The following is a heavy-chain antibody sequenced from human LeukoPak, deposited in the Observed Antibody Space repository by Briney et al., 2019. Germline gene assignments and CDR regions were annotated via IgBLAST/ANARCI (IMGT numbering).Heavy chain of an antibody. CDR1: GYSFTSYW. V-gene: IGHV5-51*01. J-gene: IGHJ3*02. CDR2: IYPGDSDT. D-gene: IGHD5-18*01. Sequence: GESLMISCKGSGYSFTSYWIGWVRQMPGKGLEWMGIIYPGDSDTRYSPSFQGQVTISADKSISIAYLQWSSLKASDTAMYYCARRQALVDTAQGGFDIWGQGTMVTVSS. CDR3: ARRQALVDTAQGGFDI.